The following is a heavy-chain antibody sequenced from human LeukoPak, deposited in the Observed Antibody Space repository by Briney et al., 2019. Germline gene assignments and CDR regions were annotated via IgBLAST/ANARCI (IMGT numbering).Heavy chain of an antibody. CDR3: ARDGYDEGYYYMDV. D-gene: IGHD5-12*01. J-gene: IGHJ6*03. Sequence: SETLSLTCTVSGVSISSHYWSWIRQSPGKGLEWIGYIYYSGSTNYNPSLKSRVTISVDTSKNQFSLKLSSVTAADTAVYYCARDGYDEGYYYMDVWGKGTTVTVSS. CDR1: GVSISSHY. CDR2: IYYSGST. V-gene: IGHV4-59*11.